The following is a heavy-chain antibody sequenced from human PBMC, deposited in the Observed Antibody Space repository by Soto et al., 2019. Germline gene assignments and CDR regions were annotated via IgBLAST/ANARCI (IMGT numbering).Heavy chain of an antibody. D-gene: IGHD6-13*01. J-gene: IGHJ4*02. CDR1: GFSFSSFA. CDR3: AKDSAPGIAAG. Sequence: GGSLRLSCAASGFSFSSFAMNWVRQAPGKGLEWVSAISGSGGSTNYADSVKGRFTISRDNSKNTLYLQMNSLRGEDTAVYYCAKDSAPGIAAGGGQGTLVTVSS. V-gene: IGHV3-23*01. CDR2: ISGSGGST.